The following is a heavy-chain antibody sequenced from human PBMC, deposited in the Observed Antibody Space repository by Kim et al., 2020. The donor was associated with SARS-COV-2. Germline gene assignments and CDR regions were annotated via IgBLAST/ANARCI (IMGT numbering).Heavy chain of an antibody. CDR3: ARARYHSGAFDI. V-gene: IGHV4-34*01. Sequence: SETLSLTCAVYGGSFSGYYWSWIRQPPGKGLEWIGEINHSGSTNYNPSLKSRVTISVDTSKNQFSLKLSSVTAADTAVYYCARARYHSGAFDIWGQGTMV. CDR1: GGSFSGYY. J-gene: IGHJ3*02. D-gene: IGHD3-10*01. CDR2: INHSGST.